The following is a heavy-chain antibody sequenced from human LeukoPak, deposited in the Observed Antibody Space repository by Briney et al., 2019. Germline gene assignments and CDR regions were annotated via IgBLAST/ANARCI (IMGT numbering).Heavy chain of an antibody. D-gene: IGHD3-22*01. CDR2: INHSGST. Sequence: SETLSLTCAVYGGSFSGYYWSWIRQPPGKGLEWIGEINHSGSTNYNPSLKSRVIISADTSKSQFSLKLSSVTAADTAVYYCARGGVGYYYDSSGYRAGYFQHWGQGTPVTVSS. CDR1: GGSFSGYY. CDR3: ARGGVGYYYDSSGYRAGYFQH. J-gene: IGHJ1*01. V-gene: IGHV4-34*01.